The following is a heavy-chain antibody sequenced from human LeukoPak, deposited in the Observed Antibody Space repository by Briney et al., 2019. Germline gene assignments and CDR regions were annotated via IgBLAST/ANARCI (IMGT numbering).Heavy chain of an antibody. V-gene: IGHV1-2*02. D-gene: IGHD5-24*01. J-gene: IGHJ4*02. Sequence: GASVKVSCKASGYIFTGYYMHWVRQAPGQGLEWMGWINPNSGGTNYAQKFQGRVTMTRDTSISTAYMELSRLRSDDTAVYYCAGDRRNGYNRLFDYWGQGTLVTVSS. CDR1: GYIFTGYY. CDR3: AGDRRNGYNRLFDY. CDR2: INPNSGGT.